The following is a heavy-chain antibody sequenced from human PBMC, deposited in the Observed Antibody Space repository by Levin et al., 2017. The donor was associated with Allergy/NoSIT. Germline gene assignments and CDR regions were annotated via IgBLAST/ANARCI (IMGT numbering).Heavy chain of an antibody. CDR2: IWYDGSHK. CDR1: AFTFSSYG. V-gene: IGHV3-33*01. Sequence: GGSLRLSCAASAFTFSSYGMHWVRQAPGKGLEWVAVIWYDGSHKYYADSVKGRFSISRDNSKNTLYLQMNSLRAEDTAVYYCARGWDYDSSGPDYWGQGSLVTVSS. CDR3: ARGWDYDSSGPDY. D-gene: IGHD3-22*01. J-gene: IGHJ4*02.